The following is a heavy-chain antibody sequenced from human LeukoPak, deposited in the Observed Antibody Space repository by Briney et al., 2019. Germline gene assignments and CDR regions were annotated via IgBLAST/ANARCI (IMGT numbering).Heavy chain of an antibody. CDR1: GFTFSSYS. Sequence: GGSLRLSCAASGFTFSSYSMNWVRQAPGKGLEWVSSISSSSSYIYYADSVKGRFTISRDNANNSLYLQMNSLRAEDTVVYYCARRGSSGYYSYYWGQGTLVTVPS. CDR3: ARRGSSGYYSYY. J-gene: IGHJ4*02. D-gene: IGHD3-22*01. V-gene: IGHV3-21*01. CDR2: ISSSSSYI.